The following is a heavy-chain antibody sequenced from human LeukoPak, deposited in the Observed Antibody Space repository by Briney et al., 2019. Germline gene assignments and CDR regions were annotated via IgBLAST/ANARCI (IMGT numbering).Heavy chain of an antibody. CDR2: IYYSGST. V-gene: IGHV4-59*01. D-gene: IGHD4-11*01. J-gene: IGHJ5*02. CDR3: ARVYSKGNWFDL. Sequence: SETLSLTCTVSGGSISSYYWGWIRQPPGKGLEWIGYIYYSGSTNYNPSLKSRVTISVDTSKNQFSLKLSSVTAADTAVYYCARVYSKGNWFDLWGQGTLVTVSS. CDR1: GGSISSYY.